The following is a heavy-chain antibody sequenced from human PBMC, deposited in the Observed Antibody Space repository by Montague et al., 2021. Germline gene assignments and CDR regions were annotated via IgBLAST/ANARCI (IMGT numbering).Heavy chain of an antibody. CDR3: ARERARYYYMDI. V-gene: IGHV4-38-2*02. CDR1: RSFINSDYY. CDR2: VSHGGRT. J-gene: IGHJ6*03. Sequence: SETLSLTCTVSRSFINSDYYWGWIRQPPRKGLVWMGSVSHGGRTYYNPSLNSRVTISVDTSNNHFSLILSSATAADAAMYYCARERARYYYMDIWGKGTTITVSS.